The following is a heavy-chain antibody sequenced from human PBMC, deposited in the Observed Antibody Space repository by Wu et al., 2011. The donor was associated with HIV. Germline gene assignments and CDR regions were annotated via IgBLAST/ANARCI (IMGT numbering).Heavy chain of an antibody. J-gene: IGHJ5*02. CDR3: ARDRETEDYNWFDP. V-gene: IGHV1-2*02. CDR1: GGTLRKYA. Sequence: QAQLVQSGAEVREPGSSVKVSCKASGGTLRKYAFSWVRQAPGQGLEWMGWINPNSGGTNYAQKFQGRVTMTRETSISTAYMELSRLRSDDTAVYYCARDRETEDYNWFDPWGQGTLVTVSS. D-gene: IGHD3/OR15-3a*01. CDR2: INPNSGGT.